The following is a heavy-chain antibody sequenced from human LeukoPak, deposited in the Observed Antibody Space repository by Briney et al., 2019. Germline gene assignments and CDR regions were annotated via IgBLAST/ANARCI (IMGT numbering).Heavy chain of an antibody. CDR1: GFTFSSYG. Sequence: GGSLRLSCAASGFTFSSYGMHWVRQAPGKGLEWVAVISYDGSNKYYADSVKGRFTISRDNSKNTLYLQMNSLRAEDTAVYYCARGNSGWNDHNWFDPWGQGTLVTVSS. D-gene: IGHD1-1*01. CDR2: ISYDGSNK. J-gene: IGHJ5*02. V-gene: IGHV3-30*19. CDR3: ARGNSGWNDHNWFDP.